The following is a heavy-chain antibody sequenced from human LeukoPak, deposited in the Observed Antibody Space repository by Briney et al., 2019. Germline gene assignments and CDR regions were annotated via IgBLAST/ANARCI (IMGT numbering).Heavy chain of an antibody. CDR3: ARTTGARTFYFNGMDV. D-gene: IGHD1-1*01. CDR1: EFTVSDNY. CDR2: LYSGGNA. J-gene: IGHJ6*02. Sequence: GGSLRLSCAASEFTVSDNYMSWVRQAPGKGLEWVSILYSGGNAYYKDSVKGRFTISRDNSKNTVYLQMNSLRAGDTAVYFCARTTGARTFYFNGMDVWGQGTTVTVSS. V-gene: IGHV3-53*01.